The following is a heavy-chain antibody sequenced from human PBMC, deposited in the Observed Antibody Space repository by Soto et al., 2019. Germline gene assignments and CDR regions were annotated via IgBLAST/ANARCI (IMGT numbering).Heavy chain of an antibody. CDR1: GGTFSSYA. CDR3: TRDRGRRYNDGRGYYYSAY. V-gene: IGHV1-69*01. D-gene: IGHD3-22*01. CDR2: FIPIFGTT. J-gene: IGHJ4*02. Sequence: QVHLVQSGAEVKKPGSSVKVSCKASGGTFSSYAISWVRQAPGQGLEWMGGFIPIFGTTNYAQKFQGRVTITADESTRTAYMELSSLRSEDTAVYYCTRDRGRRYNDGRGYYYSAYWGQGTLVTVSS.